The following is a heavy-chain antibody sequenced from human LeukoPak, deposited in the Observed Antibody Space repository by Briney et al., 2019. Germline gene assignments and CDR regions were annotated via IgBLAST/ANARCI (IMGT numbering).Heavy chain of an antibody. CDR3: AKDDYGDYFGFDY. V-gene: IGHV3-33*06. CDR1: GFTFSSYG. J-gene: IGHJ4*02. D-gene: IGHD4-17*01. CDR2: IWYDGSNK. Sequence: PGGSLRLSCAASGFTFSSYGMHWVRQAPGKGLEWVAVIWYDGSNKYYADSVKGRFTISRDNSKNTLYLQMNSLRAEDTAVYYCAKDDYGDYFGFDYWGQGTLVTVSS.